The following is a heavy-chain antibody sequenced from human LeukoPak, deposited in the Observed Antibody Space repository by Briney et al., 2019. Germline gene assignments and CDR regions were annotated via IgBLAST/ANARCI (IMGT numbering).Heavy chain of an antibody. Sequence: PGGSLRLSCAASGFTFSSYGMHWVRQAPGKGLEWVAVIWYDGSNKYYADSVKGRFTISRDNSKNTLYLQMNSLRAEDTAVYYCGKSNGWYYFDYWGQGTLVTVSS. V-gene: IGHV3-33*06. CDR1: GFTFSSYG. CDR2: IWYDGSNK. D-gene: IGHD6-19*01. CDR3: GKSNGWYYFDY. J-gene: IGHJ4*02.